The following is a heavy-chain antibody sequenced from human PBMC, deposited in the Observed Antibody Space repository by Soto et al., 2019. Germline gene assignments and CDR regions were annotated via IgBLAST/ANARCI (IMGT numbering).Heavy chain of an antibody. CDR1: GGSISSYY. J-gene: IGHJ4*02. D-gene: IGHD1-26*01. Sequence: PSGTLSLTCTVSGGSISSYYWSWIRQPPGKGLEWIGYIYYSGSTNYNPSLKSRVTISVDTSKNQFSLKLSSVTAADTAVYYCARASGSYHYWGQGTLVTVSS. CDR2: IYYSGST. CDR3: ARASGSYHY. V-gene: IGHV4-59*01.